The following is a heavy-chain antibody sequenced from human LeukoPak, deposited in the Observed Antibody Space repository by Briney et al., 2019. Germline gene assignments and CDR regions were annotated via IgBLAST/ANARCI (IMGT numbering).Heavy chain of an antibody. V-gene: IGHV1-18*01. CDR1: GYTFTTYG. CDR2: ISTYNDNT. CDR3: ARDNSVRDEAWWFNP. Sequence: WASVKVSCKASGYTFTTYGISWVRQAPGQGLEWMGWISTYNDNTDYAQKLQGRVTMTTDTSTSTAYMELRSLKSDDTAVYYCARDNSVRDEAWWFNPWGQGTLVTVSS. D-gene: IGHD5-24*01. J-gene: IGHJ5*02.